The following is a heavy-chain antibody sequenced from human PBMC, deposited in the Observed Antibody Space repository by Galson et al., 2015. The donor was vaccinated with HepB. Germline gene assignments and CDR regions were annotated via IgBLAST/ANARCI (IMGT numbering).Heavy chain of an antibody. Sequence: SLRLSCAASGLTFSNAWMTWVRQAAGKGLEWVGRIASKTDGGTTDYAAPVKGRFTISRDDSKNTLYLQMNSLKTEETALYYCATGGGAADYWGQGTLVTVSS. CDR2: IASKTDGGTT. CDR3: ATGGGAADY. J-gene: IGHJ4*02. D-gene: IGHD3-16*01. V-gene: IGHV3-15*04. CDR1: GLTFSNAW.